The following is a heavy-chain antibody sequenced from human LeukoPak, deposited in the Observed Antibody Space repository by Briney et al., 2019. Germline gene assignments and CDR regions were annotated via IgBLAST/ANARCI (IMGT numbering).Heavy chain of an antibody. CDR3: ARRAGAYSHPYDY. V-gene: IGHV3-53*01. D-gene: IGHD4/OR15-4a*01. CDR1: GFTFSITY. J-gene: IGHJ4*02. CDR2: IYSDNT. Sequence: GGSLRLSCTASGFTFSITYMAWVRQAPGKGLEWVSVIYSDNTHYSDSVKGRFTISRDNSKNTLYLQMNSLRAEDTAVYYCARRAGAYSHPYDYWGQGTLVTVSS.